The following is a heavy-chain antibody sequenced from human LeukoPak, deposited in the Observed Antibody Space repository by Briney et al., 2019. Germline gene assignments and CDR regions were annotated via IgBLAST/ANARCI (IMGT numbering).Heavy chain of an antibody. CDR2: ISVSSTNI. CDR1: GFIFDSYT. D-gene: IGHD5-18*01. J-gene: IGHJ4*02. Sequence: GGSLRLSCAASGFIFDSYTMIWVRQAPGKGLEWVSSISVSSTNIYYADSMRGRFTISRDNAKKSLYLQMDSLRAEDTGVYYCARNQGYSRVWGQGTLVTVSS. CDR3: ARNQGYSRV. V-gene: IGHV3-21*01.